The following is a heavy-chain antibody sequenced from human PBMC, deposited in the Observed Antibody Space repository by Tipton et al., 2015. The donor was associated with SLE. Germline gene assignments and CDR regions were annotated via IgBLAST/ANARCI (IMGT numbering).Heavy chain of an antibody. V-gene: IGHV3-30*02. J-gene: IGHJ3*02. CDR1: GFTFSSYG. Sequence: QLVQSGGGVVQPGGSLRLSCAASGFTFSSYGMHWVRQAPGKGLEWVAFIRYDGSNKYYADSVKGRFTISRDNSKNTLYLQMNSLRAEDTAVYYCAKTEKDGYKRGAFDIWGQGTMVTVSS. CDR3: AKTEKDGYKRGAFDI. D-gene: IGHD5-24*01. CDR2: IRYDGSNK.